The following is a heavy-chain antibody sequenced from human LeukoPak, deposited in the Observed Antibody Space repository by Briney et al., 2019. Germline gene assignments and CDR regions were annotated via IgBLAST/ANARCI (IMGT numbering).Heavy chain of an antibody. CDR2: INHSGST. J-gene: IGHJ5*02. CDR3: ARFTRGYSYGYWFDP. Sequence: KPSETLSLTCAVYGGSFSGYYWSWIRQPPGKGLEWIGEINHSGSTNYNPSLKSRVTISVDTSKNQFSLELSSVTAADTAVYYCARFTRGYSYGYWFDPWGQGTLVTVSS. CDR1: GGSFSGYY. D-gene: IGHD5-18*01. V-gene: IGHV4-34*01.